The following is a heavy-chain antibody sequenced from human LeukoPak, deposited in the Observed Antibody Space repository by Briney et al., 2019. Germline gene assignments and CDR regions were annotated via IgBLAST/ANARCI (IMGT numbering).Heavy chain of an antibody. CDR1: GFTLSDYY. CDR3: ARRRDFIDY. V-gene: IGHV3-11*01. J-gene: IGHJ4*02. Sequence: GGSLRLSCAASGFTLSDYYMSWIRQAPGKGLEWVSYSSSSNTTIYYADSVKGRFAISRDNAKNSLYLQMNSLRAEDTAVYYCARRRDFIDYWGQGTLVTVSS. D-gene: IGHD3/OR15-3a*01. CDR2: SSSSNTTI.